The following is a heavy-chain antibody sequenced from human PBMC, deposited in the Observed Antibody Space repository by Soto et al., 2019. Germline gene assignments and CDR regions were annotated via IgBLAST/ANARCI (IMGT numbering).Heavy chain of an antibody. Sequence: GGSLRLSCAASGFTFSSYAMSWVRQAPGKGLEWVSAISGSGGSTYYADSVKGRFTISRGNSKNTLYLQMNSLRAEDTAVYYCAKKYCTNGVCPRAYMDVWGKGTTVTVSS. J-gene: IGHJ6*03. V-gene: IGHV3-23*01. CDR3: AKKYCTNGVCPRAYMDV. D-gene: IGHD2-8*01. CDR1: GFTFSSYA. CDR2: ISGSGGST.